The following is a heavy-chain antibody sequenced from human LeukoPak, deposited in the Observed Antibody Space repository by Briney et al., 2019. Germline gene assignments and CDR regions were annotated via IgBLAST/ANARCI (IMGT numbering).Heavy chain of an antibody. CDR3: AGQWLRLGPIDY. J-gene: IGHJ4*02. D-gene: IGHD5-12*01. CDR2: IRNDVSNK. Sequence: GGSLRLSCAASGFTFSSYGMHWVRQAPGKGLEWVAFIRNDVSNKYYADSVKGRFTISRDTSKNTLYLQMNSMRAEDTAVYYCAGQWLRLGPIDYWGQGTLVSVSS. V-gene: IGHV3-30*02. CDR1: GFTFSSYG.